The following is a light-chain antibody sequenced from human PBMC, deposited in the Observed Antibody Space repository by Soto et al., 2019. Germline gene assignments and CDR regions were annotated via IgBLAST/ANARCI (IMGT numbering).Light chain of an antibody. J-gene: IGKJ1*01. CDR3: QQRSHWPWA. Sequence: VLTQSPATLSLSPGERATLSCRASQSVSSYLAWYQQKPGQAPRLLIYDASNRATGIPARFSGSGSGTDFTLTISSLEPEDFAVYYCQQRSHWPWAFGQGTKV. CDR2: DAS. V-gene: IGKV3-11*01. CDR1: QSVSSY.